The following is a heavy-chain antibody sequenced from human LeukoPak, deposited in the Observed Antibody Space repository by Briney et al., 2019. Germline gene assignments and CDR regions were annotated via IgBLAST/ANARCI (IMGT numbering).Heavy chain of an antibody. Sequence: GGSLRLSCAASGFTFSSYAVSWVRQAPGKGLEWVSAISGSGGSTYYADSVRGRFTISRNNTKNTLYPQMNSLRAEDTAVYYCAKEPRTYRWGYFDYWGQGTLVTVSS. V-gene: IGHV3-23*01. CDR3: AKEPRTYRWGYFDY. CDR2: ISGSGGST. CDR1: GFTFSSYA. D-gene: IGHD3-16*01. J-gene: IGHJ4*02.